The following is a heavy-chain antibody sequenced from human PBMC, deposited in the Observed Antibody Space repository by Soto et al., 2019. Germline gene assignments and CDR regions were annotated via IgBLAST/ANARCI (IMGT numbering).Heavy chain of an antibody. Sequence: SETLSLTCTVSGGSISSDSFYWAWIRQPPGKGLEWIGIIYYSGDTYYNPSLAGRLTMSVDTSNQFSLTLRSVTAADTALYYCARNQPQRYCSGGTCRPAYGMDVWGQGTTVTVSS. CDR1: GGSISSDSFY. CDR2: IYYSGDT. CDR3: ARNQPQRYCSGGTCRPAYGMDV. J-gene: IGHJ6*02. V-gene: IGHV4-39*01. D-gene: IGHD2-15*01.